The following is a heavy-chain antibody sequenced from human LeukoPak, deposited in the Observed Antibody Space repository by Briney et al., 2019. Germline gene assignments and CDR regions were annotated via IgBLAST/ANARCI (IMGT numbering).Heavy chain of an antibody. Sequence: PSETLSLTCTVSGGSVSSYFWSWIRQPPGKGLEWIGYISYSGSTNFNPSLKSRVTISVDTSKNQFSLKLSSVTAADTAVYYCAREGTAGTNLNWFDPWGQGTLVTVSS. CDR3: AREGTAGTNLNWFDP. J-gene: IGHJ5*02. D-gene: IGHD1-1*01. CDR1: GGSVSSYF. CDR2: ISYSGST. V-gene: IGHV4-59*02.